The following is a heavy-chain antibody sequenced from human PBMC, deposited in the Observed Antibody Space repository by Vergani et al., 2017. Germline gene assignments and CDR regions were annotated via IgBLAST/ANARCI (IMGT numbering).Heavy chain of an antibody. CDR3: AXEDRCSGGSGYGNWFDP. CDR2: ISGSGGST. Sequence: EVQLLESGGGLVQPGGSLRLSCAASGFTFSSYAMSWVRQAPGKGLEWVSAISGSGGSTYYADSVKGRFTISRDNSKNTLYLQMNSLRAEDTAVYYCAXEDRCSGGSGYGNWFDPWGQGTLVTVSS. CDR1: GFTFSSYA. J-gene: IGHJ5*02. D-gene: IGHD2-15*01. V-gene: IGHV3-23*01.